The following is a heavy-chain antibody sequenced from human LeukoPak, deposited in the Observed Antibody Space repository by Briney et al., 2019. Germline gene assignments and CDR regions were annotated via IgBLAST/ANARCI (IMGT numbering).Heavy chain of an antibody. V-gene: IGHV4-4*07. Sequence: SETLSLTCTVSGGSISSYYWSWIRQPAGKGLEWIGRTYTSGSTNYNPSLKSRVTMSVDTSKNQFSLKLSSVTAADTAVYYCHYYDSSGYYYANDYWGQGTLVTVSS. CDR1: GGSISSYY. CDR3: HYYDSSGYYYANDY. D-gene: IGHD3-22*01. CDR2: TYTSGST. J-gene: IGHJ4*02.